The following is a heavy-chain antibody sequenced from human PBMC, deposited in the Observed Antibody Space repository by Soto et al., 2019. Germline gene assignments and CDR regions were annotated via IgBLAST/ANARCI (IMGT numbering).Heavy chain of an antibody. J-gene: IGHJ4*02. Sequence: EVQLLESGGGLVQPGGSLRLSCAASGFTFSTYVMTWVRQAPGKGLEWVSSISGSGSNTYYADSVKGRFTISRDNSRNTLYLQMSSLRAEDTAVYYCAKDGTHSGSWPYYFDYWGQGTLVTVSS. CDR3: AKDGTHSGSWPYYFDY. CDR2: ISGSGSNT. V-gene: IGHV3-23*01. D-gene: IGHD6-13*01. CDR1: GFTFSTYV.